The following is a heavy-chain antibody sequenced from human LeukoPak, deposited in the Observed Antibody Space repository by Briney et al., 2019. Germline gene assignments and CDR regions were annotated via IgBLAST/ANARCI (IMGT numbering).Heavy chain of an antibody. D-gene: IGHD3-3*01. J-gene: IGHJ3*02. CDR2: IIPIFGTA. V-gene: IGHV1-69*05. CDR3: ARESPFYDSRAFDI. Sequence: SVNVSCKASGGTFSSYAISWVRQAPGQGLEWMGGIIPIFGTANYAQKFQGRVTITTDESTSTAYMELSSLRSEDTAVYYCARESPFYDSRAFDIWGQGTMVTVSS. CDR1: GGTFSSYA.